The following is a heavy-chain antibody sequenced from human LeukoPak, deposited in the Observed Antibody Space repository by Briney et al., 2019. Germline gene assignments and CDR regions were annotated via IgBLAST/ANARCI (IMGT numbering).Heavy chain of an antibody. CDR3: ARSLVTRASYYYYMDV. CDR2: INPSGGST. J-gene: IGHJ6*03. V-gene: IGHV1-46*01. CDR1: GYTFTSYY. D-gene: IGHD4-23*01. Sequence: ASVKVSCKASGYTFTSYYMHWVRQAPGQGLEWMGIINPSGGSTSYAQKFQGRVTMTRDTSTSTVYMELSSLRSEDTAVYYCARSLVTRASYYYYMDVWGKGTTVTISS.